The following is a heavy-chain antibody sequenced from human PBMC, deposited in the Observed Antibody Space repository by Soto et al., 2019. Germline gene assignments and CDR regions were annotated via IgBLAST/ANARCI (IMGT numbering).Heavy chain of an antibody. J-gene: IGHJ4*02. CDR1: GGTFSSYT. V-gene: IGHV1-69*02. CDR3: AGEDYGSGGVYFDY. D-gene: IGHD3-10*01. Sequence: QVQLVQSGAEVKKPGSSVKVSCKASGGTFSSYTISWVRQAPGQGLEWMGRIIPILGIANYAQKFQGRVTXXEXKXXSTGYRELSSLRSGYKVVYCCAGEDYGSGGVYFDYGCKGTLVTVSS. CDR2: IIPILGIA.